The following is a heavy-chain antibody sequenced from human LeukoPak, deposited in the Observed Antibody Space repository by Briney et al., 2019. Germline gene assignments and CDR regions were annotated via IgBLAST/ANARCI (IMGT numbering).Heavy chain of an antibody. Sequence: GASVKVSCKASGYTFATSVMHWVRQAPGQRLEWMGWINAGNGNTKYSQRFQGRVTITRDTSATTAYMDLSSLRSEDTAVYYCARDQLTGDAYFDYWGQGTLVTVSS. D-gene: IGHD7-27*01. CDR3: ARDQLTGDAYFDY. CDR2: INAGNGNT. J-gene: IGHJ4*02. V-gene: IGHV1-3*01. CDR1: GYTFATSV.